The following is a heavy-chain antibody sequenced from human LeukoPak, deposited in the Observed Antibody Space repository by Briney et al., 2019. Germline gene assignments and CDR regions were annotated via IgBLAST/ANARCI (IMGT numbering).Heavy chain of an antibody. Sequence: GASVTVSCKASGYTFTSYYMHWVRQAPGQGLEWMGLINPSGGSTSYAQKFQGRVTMTRDTSTSTAYMELSSLRSEDTAVYYCARAAGGSEGWFDPWGQGTLVTVSS. V-gene: IGHV1-46*01. CDR3: ARAAGGSEGWFDP. CDR2: INPSGGST. J-gene: IGHJ5*02. D-gene: IGHD5-12*01. CDR1: GYTFTSYY.